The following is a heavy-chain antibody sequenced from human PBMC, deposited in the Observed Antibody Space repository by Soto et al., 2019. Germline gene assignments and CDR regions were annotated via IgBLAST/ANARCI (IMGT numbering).Heavy chain of an antibody. J-gene: IGHJ4*02. CDR3: ARSPAGEQQRGLFDY. V-gene: IGHV3-30-3*01. D-gene: IGHD6-13*01. CDR1: GFTFSSYA. CDR2: ISYDGSNK. Sequence: QVQLVESGGGVVQPGRSLRLSCAASGFTFSSYAMHWVRQAPGKGLEWVAVISYDGSNKYYADSVKGRFTISRDNSKNTLYLQMNSLRAEDTAVYYCARSPAGEQQRGLFDYWGQGTLVTVSS.